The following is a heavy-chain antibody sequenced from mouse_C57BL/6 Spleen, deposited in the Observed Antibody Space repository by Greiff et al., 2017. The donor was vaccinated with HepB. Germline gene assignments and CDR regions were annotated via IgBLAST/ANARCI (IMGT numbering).Heavy chain of an antibody. CDR1: GYAFSSSW. J-gene: IGHJ3*01. CDR2: IYPGDGDT. Sequence: QVQLQQSGPELVKPGASVKISCKASGYAFSSSWMNWVKQRPGKGLEWIGRIYPGDGDTNYNGKFKGKATLTADKSSSTAYMQLSSLTSEDSAVYFCARPGSYGFAYWGQGTLVTVSA. V-gene: IGHV1-82*01. D-gene: IGHD1-1*02. CDR3: ARPGSYGFAY.